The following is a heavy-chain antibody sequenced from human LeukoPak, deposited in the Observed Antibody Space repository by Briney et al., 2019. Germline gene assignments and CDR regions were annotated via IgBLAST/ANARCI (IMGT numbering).Heavy chain of an antibody. CDR2: TRNKANSYTT. V-gene: IGHV3-72*01. CDR3: ARDLRGEYYDFWSGYYYYYYMDV. J-gene: IGHJ6*03. Sequence: GGSLRLSCAASGFTFSDHYMDSVRQAPGKGLEWVGRTRNKANSYTTEYAASVKGRFTISRDDSKNSLYLQMNSLKTEDTAVYYCARDLRGEYYDFWSGYYYYYYMDVWGKGTTVTVSS. CDR1: GFTFSDHY. D-gene: IGHD3-3*01.